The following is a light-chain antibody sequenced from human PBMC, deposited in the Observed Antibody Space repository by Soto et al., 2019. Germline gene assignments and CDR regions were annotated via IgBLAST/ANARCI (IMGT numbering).Light chain of an antibody. J-gene: IGKJ5*01. V-gene: IGKV3-15*01. CDR2: GAS. CDR3: KQSYSSIT. CDR1: QSVSSN. Sequence: IVMTQSPATMSVSPGARATLSCRASQSVSSNLAWYQQKPGQAPRLLIYGASTRATGIPARFSGSGSGTEFTLTITYLKPEEFATYYCKQSYSSITFGKGKRREI.